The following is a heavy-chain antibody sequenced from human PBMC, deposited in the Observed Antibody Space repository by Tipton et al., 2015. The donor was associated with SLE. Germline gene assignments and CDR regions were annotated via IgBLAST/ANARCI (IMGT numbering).Heavy chain of an antibody. V-gene: IGHV5-10-1*01. CDR2: IDPSDSYT. J-gene: IGHJ4*02. D-gene: IGHD1-14*01. CDR3: ARHTVLEPQLGF. CDR1: GYSFTSYW. Sequence: QLVQSGAEVKKPGESLRISCKGSGYSFTSYWISWVRQMPGKGLEWMGRIDPSDSYTNYSPSFQGHVTISADKSISTAYLQWSSLKASDTAMYYSARHTVLEPQLGFWGQGTLVTVSS.